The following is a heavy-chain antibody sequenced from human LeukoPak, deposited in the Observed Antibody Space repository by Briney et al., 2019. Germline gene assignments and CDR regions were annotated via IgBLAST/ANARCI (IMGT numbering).Heavy chain of an antibody. D-gene: IGHD2-2*01. V-gene: IGHV3-21*01. CDR1: GFTFSSYS. Sequence: GGSLRISCAASGFTFSSYSMNWVRQAPGKGLEWVSSISSSSSNIYYADSVKGRFTISRDNAKNSLYLQMNSLRADDTAVYYCARAPAIALFDYWGQGTLVSVSS. J-gene: IGHJ4*02. CDR2: ISSSSSNI. CDR3: ARAPAIALFDY.